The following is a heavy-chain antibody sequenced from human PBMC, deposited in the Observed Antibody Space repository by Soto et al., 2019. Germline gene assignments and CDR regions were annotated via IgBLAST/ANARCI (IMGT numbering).Heavy chain of an antibody. CDR2: INHSGST. Sequence: PSETLSLTCAVYGGSFSGYYWSWIRQPPGKGLEWIGEINHSGSTNYNPSLKSRVTISVDTSKNQFSLKVSSVTAADTAVYYCARTILWYFDLWGRGTLVTVSS. D-gene: IGHD3-3*02. CDR1: GGSFSGYY. CDR3: ARTILWYFDL. V-gene: IGHV4-34*01. J-gene: IGHJ2*01.